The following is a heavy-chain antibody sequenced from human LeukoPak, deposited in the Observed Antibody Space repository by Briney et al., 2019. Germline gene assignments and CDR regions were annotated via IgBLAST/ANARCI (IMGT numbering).Heavy chain of an antibody. Sequence: GGSLRLSCAASGFTFSTYTMNWVRQAPGKGLEWVSSISSTSSTIYYADSVKGRFTISRDNAKNSLYLQTNSLRDEDTAVYYCARRSDYFDYWGQGTLVTVSS. V-gene: IGHV3-48*02. D-gene: IGHD3-3*01. CDR1: GFTFSTYT. J-gene: IGHJ4*02. CDR3: ARRSDYFDY. CDR2: ISSTSSTI.